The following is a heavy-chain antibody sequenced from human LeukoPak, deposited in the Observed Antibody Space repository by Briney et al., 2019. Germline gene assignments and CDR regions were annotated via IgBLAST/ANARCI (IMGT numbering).Heavy chain of an antibody. CDR2: INPSGGST. V-gene: IGHV1-46*01. J-gene: IGHJ3*02. CDR3: ARGTLGYCSGGICPHHDTFDI. D-gene: IGHD2-15*01. CDR1: EYTFTSYY. Sequence: GASVKVSCKASEYTFTSYYMHWVRQAPGQGLEWMGIINPSGGSTSYAQKFQGRVTVTRDTSTSTVYMELSSLRSENTAVYYCARGTLGYCSGGICPHHDTFDIWGQGTMVTVSS.